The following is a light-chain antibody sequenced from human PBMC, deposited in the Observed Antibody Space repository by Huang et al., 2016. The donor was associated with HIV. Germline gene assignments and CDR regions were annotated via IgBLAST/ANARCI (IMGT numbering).Light chain of an antibody. V-gene: IGKV1-39*01. Sequence: DIQITQSPSSLSASVGDTFIITCRASQNIKRYLNWYQQEPGKAPKLLISAASNLQSGVPSTFSVSGSGTDFTLTINSLQPEDSATYYCQQSARTPRTFGQGTKLEI. CDR1: QNIKRY. J-gene: IGKJ2*01. CDR2: AAS. CDR3: QQSARTPRT.